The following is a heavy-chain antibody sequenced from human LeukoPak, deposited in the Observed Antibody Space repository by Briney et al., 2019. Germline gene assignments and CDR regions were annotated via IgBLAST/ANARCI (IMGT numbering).Heavy chain of an antibody. J-gene: IGHJ4*02. V-gene: IGHV4-34*01. CDR2: INHSGST. CDR3: ARGQLKYDYVWGSYRYDYFDY. Sequence: SETLSLTCAVYGGSFSGYHWSWIRQPPGKGLEWIGEINHSGSTNYNPSLKSRVTISVDTSKNQFSLKLSSVTAADTAVYYCARGQLKYDYVWGSYRYDYFDYWGQGTLVTVSS. CDR1: GGSFSGYH. D-gene: IGHD3-16*02.